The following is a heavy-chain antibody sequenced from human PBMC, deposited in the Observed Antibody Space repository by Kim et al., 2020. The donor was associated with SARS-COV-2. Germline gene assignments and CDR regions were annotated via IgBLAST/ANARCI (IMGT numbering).Heavy chain of an antibody. CDR1: GHTFRNFG. CDR2: INAYNGDT. Sequence: ASVKVSCKASGHTFRNFGFAWVRQAPGQGLEWMGWINAYNGDTHSMQKFRGRVTLTTDIPTTTAFMEMRSLTSDDTAVYYCAKGYKTAWSDNAFDIWGQGTMVTVSS. J-gene: IGHJ3*02. V-gene: IGHV1-18*04. D-gene: IGHD2-21*02. CDR3: AKGYKTAWSDNAFDI.